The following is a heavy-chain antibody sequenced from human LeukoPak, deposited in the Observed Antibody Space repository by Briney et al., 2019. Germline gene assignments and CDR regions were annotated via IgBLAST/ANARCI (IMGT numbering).Heavy chain of an antibody. CDR1: RFTFSRYD. D-gene: IGHD4-17*01. Sequence: GALRLSCAVSRFTFSRYDMHWVRQAPGKGLEWVAVISHDGSNKNYVDSVKGRFTISRDNSKNTLYLQMNSLRAEDTAVYYCAKDRSYGDYVSAFDYWGQGTLVTVSS. CDR2: ISHDGSNK. CDR3: AKDRSYGDYVSAFDY. V-gene: IGHV3-30*18. J-gene: IGHJ4*02.